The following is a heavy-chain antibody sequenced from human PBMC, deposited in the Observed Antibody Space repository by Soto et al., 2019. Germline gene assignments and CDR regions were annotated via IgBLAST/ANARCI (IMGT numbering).Heavy chain of an antibody. V-gene: IGHV3-23*01. J-gene: IGHJ4*02. Sequence: PGGSLRLSCAASGFTFSSYAMSWVRQAPGKGLEWVSAFSGSGGSTYYADSVKGRFTISRDNSKNTLYLQMNSLRAEDTAVYYCAQMGPQRGYSGYDWGNYYFDYWGQGTLVTVSS. D-gene: IGHD5-12*01. CDR2: FSGSGGST. CDR3: AQMGPQRGYSGYDWGNYYFDY. CDR1: GFTFSSYA.